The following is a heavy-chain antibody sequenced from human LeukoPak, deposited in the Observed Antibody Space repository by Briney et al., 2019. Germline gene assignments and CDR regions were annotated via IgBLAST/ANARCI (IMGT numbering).Heavy chain of an antibody. CDR2: IYPSGGST. J-gene: IGHJ5*02. CDR3: ARLYDISNSWFDP. V-gene: IGHV1-46*03. D-gene: IGHD3-9*01. Sequence: ASVKVSCKASGYTFTSYYMHWVRQAPGQGLEWMGMIYPSGGSTSYAQKFQGRVTMTRDTSTSIVYMKMSSLRSEDMAVYYCARLYDISNSWFDPWGQGTLVSVSS. CDR1: GYTFTSYY.